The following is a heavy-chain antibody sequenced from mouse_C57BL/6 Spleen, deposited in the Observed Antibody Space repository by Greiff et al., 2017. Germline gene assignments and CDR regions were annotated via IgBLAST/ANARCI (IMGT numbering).Heavy chain of an antibody. CDR1: GFTFSDYG. V-gene: IGHV5-17*01. D-gene: IGHD1-1*01. CDR3: ARQYYGSSYFYAMDY. Sequence: EVQLQQSGGGLVKPGGSLKLSCAASGFTFSDYGMHWVRQAPEKGLEWVAYISSGSSTIYYADTVKGRFTISRDNAKNTLFLQMTSLSSENTAMYYCARQYYGSSYFYAMDYWGQGTSVTVSS. J-gene: IGHJ4*01. CDR2: ISSGSSTI.